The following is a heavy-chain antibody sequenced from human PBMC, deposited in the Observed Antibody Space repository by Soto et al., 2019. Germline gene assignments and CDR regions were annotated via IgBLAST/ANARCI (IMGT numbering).Heavy chain of an antibody. D-gene: IGHD6-6*01. J-gene: IGHJ4*02. CDR3: ARDRDSSSSQDGLLDY. CDR2: IWYDGSNK. Sequence: GGSLRLSCAASGFTFSSYGMHWVRQAPGKGLEWVAVIWYDGSNKYYADSVKGRFTISRDNSKNTLYLQMNSLRAEDTAVYYCARDRDSSSSQDGLLDYWGQGTLVTVSS. CDR1: GFTFSSYG. V-gene: IGHV3-33*01.